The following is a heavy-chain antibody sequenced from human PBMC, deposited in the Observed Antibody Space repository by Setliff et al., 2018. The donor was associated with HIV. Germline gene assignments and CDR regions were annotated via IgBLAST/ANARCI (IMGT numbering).Heavy chain of an antibody. D-gene: IGHD3-10*01. CDR1: GGSIVSSSYY. Sequence: PSEILSLTCTVSGGSIVSSSYYWGWIRQPPGKGLEWIGTMYYRGTTYNNPSLKSRVTFSADTSKNQFSLNLNSVTATDTAVYYCARQGLTMNRGVPAPILYYFDYWGPGILVTVSS. CDR3: ARQGLTMNRGVPAPILYYFDY. V-gene: IGHV4-39*01. CDR2: MYYRGTT. J-gene: IGHJ4*02.